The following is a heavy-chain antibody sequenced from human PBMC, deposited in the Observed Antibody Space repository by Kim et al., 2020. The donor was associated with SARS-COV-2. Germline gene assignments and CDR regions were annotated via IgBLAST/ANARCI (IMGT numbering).Heavy chain of an antibody. V-gene: IGHV4-34*01. Sequence: SETLSLTCAVYGGSFSGYYWSWIRQPPGKGLEWIGEINHSGSTNYNPSLKSRVTISVDTSKNQFSLKLSSVTAADKAVYYCARGKYYYGSGSYLTFDYWGQGTLVTVSS. J-gene: IGHJ4*02. CDR3: ARGKYYYGSGSYLTFDY. CDR2: INHSGST. D-gene: IGHD3-10*01. CDR1: GGSFSGYY.